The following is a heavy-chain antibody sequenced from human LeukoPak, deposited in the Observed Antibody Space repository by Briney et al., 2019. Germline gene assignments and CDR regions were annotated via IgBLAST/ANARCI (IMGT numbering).Heavy chain of an antibody. V-gene: IGHV3-53*04. D-gene: IGHD6-13*01. Sequence: GGSLRLSCAASGFTVSSNYMTWVRQAPGKGLEWVSVIYTGGSTYYADSVKGRFTISRHNSKNTLYLQMNSLRAEDTAVYYCARGVAAANDAFDIWGQGTVVTVSS. J-gene: IGHJ3*02. CDR2: IYTGGST. CDR1: GFTVSSNY. CDR3: ARGVAAANDAFDI.